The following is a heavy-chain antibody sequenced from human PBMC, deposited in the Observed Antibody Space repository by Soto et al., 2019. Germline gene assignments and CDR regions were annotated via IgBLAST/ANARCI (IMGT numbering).Heavy chain of an antibody. V-gene: IGHV3-30-3*01. Sequence: QVQLVESGGGVVQPGTSLRLSCAASGFTFSTSVMHWVRQAPGKGLEWVAVISSDGNDKRYAASVKGRFTISRDNSKNTLYLQMNSLRAEDTALYYWGRESDSHHCDYWGQGTLLTVSS. CDR2: ISSDGNDK. D-gene: IGHD5-18*01. CDR3: GRESDSHHCDY. CDR1: GFTFSTSV. J-gene: IGHJ4*02.